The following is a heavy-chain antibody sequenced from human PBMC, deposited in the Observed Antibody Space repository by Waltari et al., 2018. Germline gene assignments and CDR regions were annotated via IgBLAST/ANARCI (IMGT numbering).Heavy chain of an antibody. Sequence: QVHLVESGGGVVQSGKSLRLSCAASAFTIKAFAIHWVRQAPGQGLEWVSVISSDGTNKYYADSVKGRFTISRDNSGGTLYLQMNSLRPQDTAIYFCARGDCSSTSCYSLESWGHGTLVTVS. CDR1: AFTIKAFA. CDR2: ISSDGTNK. CDR3: ARGDCSSTSCYSLES. D-gene: IGHD2-2*01. J-gene: IGHJ1*01. V-gene: IGHV3-30*01.